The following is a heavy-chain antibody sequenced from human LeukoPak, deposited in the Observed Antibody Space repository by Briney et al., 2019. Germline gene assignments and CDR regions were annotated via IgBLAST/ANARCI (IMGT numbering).Heavy chain of an antibody. D-gene: IGHD3-10*01. Sequence: SETLSLTCSVSGDSITGYYWGWIRQPPGKGLEWIGNIYYTGNTYYNSSLKSRVTISLDTSKNQFSLKVISMTAADTAAYYCTKPDGYGLIRICGRGTMVTVSS. CDR1: GDSITGYY. V-gene: IGHV4-39*07. CDR3: TKPDGYGLIRI. J-gene: IGHJ3*02. CDR2: IYYTGNT.